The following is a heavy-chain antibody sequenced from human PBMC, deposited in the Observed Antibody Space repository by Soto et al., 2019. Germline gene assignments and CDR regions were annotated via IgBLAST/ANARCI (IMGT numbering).Heavy chain of an antibody. Sequence: GGSLRLSCAASGFTFNNAWMNWVRQAPGKGLEWVGRIRSKADGGTTDYAAPVKDRFTISRDDSKNTLHLQMNSLKIEDTAVYYCTTEPDYSNYFEYWGQGTLVTVSS. J-gene: IGHJ4*02. V-gene: IGHV3-15*07. CDR3: TTEPDYSNYFEY. D-gene: IGHD4-4*01. CDR1: GFTFNNAW. CDR2: IRSKADGGTT.